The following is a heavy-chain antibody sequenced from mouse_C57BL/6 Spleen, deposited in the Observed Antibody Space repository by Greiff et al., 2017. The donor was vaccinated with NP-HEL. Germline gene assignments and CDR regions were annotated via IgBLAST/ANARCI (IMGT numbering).Heavy chain of an antibody. CDR3: VRHGWLLPLYAMDY. Sequence: EVQGVESGGGLVQPKGSLKLSCAASGFSFNTYAMNWVRQAPGKGLDWVARIRSKSNNYATYYADSVKDRLTIARDASESTLYLQMNNLKTEDTAMYYCVRHGWLLPLYAMDYWGQGTSVTVSS. D-gene: IGHD2-3*01. CDR2: IRSKSNNYAT. V-gene: IGHV10-1*01. CDR1: GFSFNTYA. J-gene: IGHJ4*01.